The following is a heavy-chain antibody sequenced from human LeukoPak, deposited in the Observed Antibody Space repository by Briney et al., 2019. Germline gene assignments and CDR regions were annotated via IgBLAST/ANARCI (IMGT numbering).Heavy chain of an antibody. Sequence: ASVKVSCKASGYTFTSYRISWVRQAPGQGLEWMGGISAYNGNTNYAQKLQGRVTMTTDTSTSTAYMELRSLRSDDTAVYYCARTDSPRYYYYGMDVWGQGTTVTVSS. CDR3: ARTDSPRYYYYGMDV. CDR1: GYTFTSYR. J-gene: IGHJ6*02. V-gene: IGHV1-18*01. D-gene: IGHD3/OR15-3a*01. CDR2: ISAYNGNT.